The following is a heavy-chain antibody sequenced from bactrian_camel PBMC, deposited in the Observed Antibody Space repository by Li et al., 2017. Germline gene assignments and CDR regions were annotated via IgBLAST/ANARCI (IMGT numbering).Heavy chain of an antibody. CDR3: TGPLPGTDS. CDR2: VASNGGST. D-gene: IGHD5*01. Sequence: DVQLVESGGGLVQPGGSLRLSCAASGFTFSTYAMSWVRQAPAKGLEWVSGVASNGGSTEYADSIVCRFTISRDNSKAIVWLQMNSLKPEDTALYYCTGPLPGTDSWGQGTQVTVS. J-gene: IGHJ4*01. CDR1: GFTFSTYA. V-gene: IGHV3S40*01.